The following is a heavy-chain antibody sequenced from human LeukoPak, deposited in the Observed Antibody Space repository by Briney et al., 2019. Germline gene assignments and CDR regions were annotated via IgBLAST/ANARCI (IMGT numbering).Heavy chain of an antibody. D-gene: IGHD6-19*01. Sequence: PGGSLRLSCAAFGFTFSSYDMHWVRQAPGKGLEWVSAIGTAGDTYYPGSVKGRFTISRENDKNTLYLQMNSLRAEDTAVYYCARDQPLAVAGTVDYWGQGTLVTVSS. J-gene: IGHJ4*02. CDR1: GFTFSSYD. CDR3: ARDQPLAVAGTVDY. CDR2: IGTAGDT. V-gene: IGHV3-13*01.